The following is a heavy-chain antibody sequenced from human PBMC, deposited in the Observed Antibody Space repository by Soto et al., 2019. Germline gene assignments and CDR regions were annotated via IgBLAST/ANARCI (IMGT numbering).Heavy chain of an antibody. CDR1: GGTFSSYA. J-gene: IGHJ5*02. CDR3: ARLYCIGGSCYSGWFDP. V-gene: IGHV1-69*01. D-gene: IGHD2-15*01. CDR2: IIPIFGTA. Sequence: QVQLVQSVAEVKKPGSSVKVSCKASGGTFSSYAISWVRQAPGQGLEWMGGIIPIFGTANYAQKFQGRVTITADESTSTAYMELSSLRSEDTAVYYCARLYCIGGSCYSGWFDPWGQGTLVTVSS.